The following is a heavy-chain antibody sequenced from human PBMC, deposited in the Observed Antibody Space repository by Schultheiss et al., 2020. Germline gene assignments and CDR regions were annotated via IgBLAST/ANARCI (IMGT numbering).Heavy chain of an antibody. D-gene: IGHD3-10*01. J-gene: IGHJ5*02. CDR3: AGSRGANWFDP. CDR1: GFTFDDYA. Sequence: GESLKISCAASGFTFDDYAMHWVRQGPGKGLEWVSSISSSSSYIYYADSVKGRFTISRDNAKNSLYLQMNSLRAEDTAVYYCAGSRGANWFDPWGQGTLVTVSS. CDR2: ISSSSSYI. V-gene: IGHV3-21*01.